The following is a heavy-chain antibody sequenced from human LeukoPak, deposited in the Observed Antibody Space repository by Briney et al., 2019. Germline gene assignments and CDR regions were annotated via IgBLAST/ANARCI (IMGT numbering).Heavy chain of an antibody. CDR2: IYTSGST. J-gene: IGHJ5*02. CDR1: GGSISRSSYY. V-gene: IGHV4-61*02. D-gene: IGHD1-20*01. CDR3: ARGVTVTTWDPWFDT. Sequence: SETLSLTCSVSGGSISRSSYYWSWIRQPAGKGLEWIGRIYTSGSTKYNPSLKGRVTISVDTSKNQFSLKLNSVTAADTAVYYCARGVTVTTWDPWFDTWGQGTLVTVSS.